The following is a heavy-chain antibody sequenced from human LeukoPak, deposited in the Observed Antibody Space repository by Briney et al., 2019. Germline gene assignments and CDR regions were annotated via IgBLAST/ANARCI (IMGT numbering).Heavy chain of an antibody. CDR2: IYSGGST. CDR1: GFTVSSNY. Sequence: GGSLRLSCAASGFTVSSNYMSWVRQAPGKGLEWVSVIYSGGSTYYADSVKGRFTISRDNSKNTLYLQMNSLRAEDTAVYYCSXXXXXVXXXXXXXYYMDVXGKGTTVTVSS. J-gene: IGHJ6*03. CDR3: SXXXXXVXXXXXXXYYMDV. V-gene: IGHV3-53*01.